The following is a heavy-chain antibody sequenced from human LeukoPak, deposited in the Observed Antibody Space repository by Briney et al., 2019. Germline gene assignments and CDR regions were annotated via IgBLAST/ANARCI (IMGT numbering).Heavy chain of an antibody. CDR3: ARDSRGPGYSSSWYSMEKALDY. V-gene: IGHV1-18*01. CDR2: ISAYNGNT. J-gene: IGHJ4*02. CDR1: GYTFTSYG. D-gene: IGHD6-13*01. Sequence: GASVKVSCKASGYTFTSYGISWVRQAPGQGLEWMGWISAYNGNTNYAQKLQGRVTMTTDTSTSTAYMELRSLRSDDTAVYYCARDSRGPGYSSSWYSMEKALDYWGQGTLVTVSS.